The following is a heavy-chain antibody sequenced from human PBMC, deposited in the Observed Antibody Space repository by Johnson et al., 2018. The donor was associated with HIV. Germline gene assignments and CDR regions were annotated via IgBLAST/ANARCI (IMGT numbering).Heavy chain of an antibody. CDR1: GFTFSSYS. D-gene: IGHD3-9*01. Sequence: QVQLVESGGGVVQPGRSLRLSCAASGFTFSSYSVHWVRQAPGKGLEWVAVISYDGSNKYYADSVKGRFTISRDNSKNTLYLQMNSLRAEDTAVYYCAKDRNYDILSIWGQGTMLTVSS. CDR2: ISYDGSNK. V-gene: IGHV3-30*04. J-gene: IGHJ3*02. CDR3: AKDRNYDILSI.